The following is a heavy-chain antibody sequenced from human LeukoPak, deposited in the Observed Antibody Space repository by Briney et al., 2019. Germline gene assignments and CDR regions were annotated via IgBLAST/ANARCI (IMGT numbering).Heavy chain of an antibody. D-gene: IGHD6-19*01. J-gene: IGHJ4*02. CDR3: ARQGIAVL. CDR1: GGSISSYY. CDR2: MYNSGST. Sequence: SETLSLTCTVSGGSISSYYWGWIRQPPGKGLEWIGSMYNSGSTYYNPSLKSRVTISINTSKNQFSLKLTSVTAADTAVYYCARQGIAVLWGQGTLVTVSS. V-gene: IGHV4-39*01.